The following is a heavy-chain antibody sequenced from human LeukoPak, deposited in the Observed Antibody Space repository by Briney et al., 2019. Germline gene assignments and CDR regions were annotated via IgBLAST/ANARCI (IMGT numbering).Heavy chain of an antibody. Sequence: GGSLRLSCAASGFTFSSRWMNWVRQAPGKGLEWVAIIKGDGSEKNYVDSVKGRFTISRDNAKNLLYLQMNSLRAEDTAVYYCAKDATAVIGTVYMDVWGKGTTVTISS. D-gene: IGHD4-11*01. CDR3: AKDATAVIGTVYMDV. V-gene: IGHV3-7*01. CDR2: IKGDGSEK. J-gene: IGHJ6*03. CDR1: GFTFSSRW.